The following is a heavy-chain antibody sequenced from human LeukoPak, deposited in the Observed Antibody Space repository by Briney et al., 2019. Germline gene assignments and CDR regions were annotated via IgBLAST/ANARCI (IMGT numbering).Heavy chain of an antibody. Sequence: SETLSLTCSVSGYSISSGFYWGWIRQPPGKGLEWIGSIFHSGSTYYNPSLKSRVTISVDTSKNQFSLKLSSVTAADTAVYYCARGTGYSSSWYDQQGFDPWGQGTLVTVSS. CDR2: IFHSGST. CDR1: GYSISSGFY. J-gene: IGHJ5*02. D-gene: IGHD6-13*01. V-gene: IGHV4-38-2*02. CDR3: ARGTGYSSSWYDQQGFDP.